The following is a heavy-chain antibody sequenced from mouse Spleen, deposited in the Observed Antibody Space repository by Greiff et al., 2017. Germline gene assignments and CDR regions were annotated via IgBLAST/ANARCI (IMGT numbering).Heavy chain of an antibody. CDR1: GFSLTSYG. CDR2: IWRGGST. J-gene: IGHJ2*01. CDR3: ANHYYGSKGDYFDY. D-gene: IGHD1-1*01. V-gene: IGHV2-5*01. Sequence: QVQLKESGPGLVQPSQSLSITCTVSGFSLTSYGVHWVRQSPGKGLEWLGVIWRGGSTDYNAAFMSRLSITKDNSKSQVFFKMNSLQADDTAIYYCANHYYGSKGDYFDYWGQGTTLTVSS.